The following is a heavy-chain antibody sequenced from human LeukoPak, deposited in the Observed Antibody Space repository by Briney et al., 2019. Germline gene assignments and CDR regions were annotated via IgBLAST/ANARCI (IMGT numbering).Heavy chain of an antibody. CDR1: GGSISSSSYY. CDR3: ARGKYDYDY. D-gene: IGHD5-12*01. J-gene: IGHJ4*02. Sequence: SGTLSLTCTVSGGSISSSSYYWGWIRQPPGKGLEWIGSIYYSGSTYYNPSLKSRVTISVDTSKNQFSLKLSSVTAADTAVYYCARGKYDYDYWGQGTLVTVSS. CDR2: IYYSGST. V-gene: IGHV4-39*07.